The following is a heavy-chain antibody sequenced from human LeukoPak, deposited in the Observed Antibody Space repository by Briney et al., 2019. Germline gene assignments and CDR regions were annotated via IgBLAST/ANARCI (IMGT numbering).Heavy chain of an antibody. V-gene: IGHV4-59*08. Sequence: SETLSLTCTVSGGSISSYYWSWIRQPPGKGLEWIGYIYYSGSTNYNPSLKSRVTISADTSKKQFSLRLSSVTAADTAVYYCARHESFRSSWNYWGRGTLVTVSS. CDR2: IYYSGST. CDR3: ARHESFRSSWNY. D-gene: IGHD6-13*01. J-gene: IGHJ4*02. CDR1: GGSISSYY.